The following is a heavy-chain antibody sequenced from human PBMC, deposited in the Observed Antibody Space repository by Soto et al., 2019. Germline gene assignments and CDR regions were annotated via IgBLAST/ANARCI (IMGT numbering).Heavy chain of an antibody. CDR3: AKGPSISAFDI. Sequence: SETLSLTCTVSGGSISSYYWSWIRQPPGKGLEWIGYIYYSGSTNYNPSLKSRVTISVDTSKNQFSLKLSSVTAADTAVYYCAKGPSISAFDIWGQGTMVTVSS. CDR2: IYYSGST. CDR1: GGSISSYY. D-gene: IGHD3-9*01. J-gene: IGHJ3*02. V-gene: IGHV4-59*01.